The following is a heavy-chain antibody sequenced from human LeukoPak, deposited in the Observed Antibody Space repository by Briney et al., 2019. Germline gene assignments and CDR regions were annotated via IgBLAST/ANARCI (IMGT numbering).Heavy chain of an antibody. D-gene: IGHD4-23*01. J-gene: IGHJ5*02. Sequence: NASETLSLTCAVYGGSFSGYYWSWIRQPPGKGLEWIGEINHSGSTNYNPFLNSRVTISVNTSKHQFSLKLSSVTPADTAVHYCARGGHYGGDNWFDPWGQRTLVTVSS. CDR1: GGSFSGYY. V-gene: IGHV4-34*01. CDR3: ARGGHYGGDNWFDP. CDR2: INHSGST.